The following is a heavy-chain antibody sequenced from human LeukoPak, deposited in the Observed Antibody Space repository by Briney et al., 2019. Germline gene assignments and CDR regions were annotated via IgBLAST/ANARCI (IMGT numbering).Heavy chain of an antibody. CDR2: IYYSGST. CDR3: ASSEYSSSSPDY. Sequence: PSETLSLTCSVSGGSISSYYWSWIRQPPGKGLEWIGYIYYSGSTNYNPSLKSRVTISVDTSKNQFSLKLSSVTAADTAVYYCASSEYSSSSPDYWGQGTLVTVSS. CDR1: GGSISSYY. V-gene: IGHV4-59*01. J-gene: IGHJ4*02. D-gene: IGHD6-6*01.